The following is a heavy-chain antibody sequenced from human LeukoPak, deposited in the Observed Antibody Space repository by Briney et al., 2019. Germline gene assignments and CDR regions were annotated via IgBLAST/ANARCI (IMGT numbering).Heavy chain of an antibody. CDR2: ILTDSGTDYS. D-gene: IGHD3-10*01. J-gene: IGHJ4*02. CDR1: GFSVRSNF. Sequence: AGGSLRLSCAASGFSVRSNFINWVRQAPGKRLEWVSVILTDSGTDYSYYADSVKGRFTISRDSSENTVYLQMNTLTTEDTAMYYCARAPGGLLWFGQLLWGQGTLVTVSS. CDR3: ARAPGGLLWFGQLL. V-gene: IGHV3-53*01.